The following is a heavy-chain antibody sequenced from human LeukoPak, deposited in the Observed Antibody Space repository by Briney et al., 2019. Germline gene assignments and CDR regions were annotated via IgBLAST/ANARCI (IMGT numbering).Heavy chain of an antibody. CDR3: ASGGSSWMGHFDY. J-gene: IGHJ4*02. D-gene: IGHD6-13*01. V-gene: IGHV3-66*01. CDR2: IYSGGST. Sequence: GGSLRPSCAASGFTVSSNYMSWVRQAPGEGLEWVSVIYSGGSTYYADSVKGRFTISRDNSKNTLYLQMNSLRAEDTAVYYCASGGSSWMGHFDYWGQGTLVTVSS. CDR1: GFTVSSNY.